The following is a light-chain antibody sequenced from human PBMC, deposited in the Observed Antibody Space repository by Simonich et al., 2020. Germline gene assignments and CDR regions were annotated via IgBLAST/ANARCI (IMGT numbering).Light chain of an antibody. CDR1: QSIRCY. Sequence: DIQMTQSPSSLSASVGDGVTITCRASQSIRCYLIWNQQKPGKAPKLLIYAASSLQSGVPSRFSGSGSGTDFTLTISSLQPEDFATYYCQQSYSTPYTFGQGTKLEIK. J-gene: IGKJ2*01. CDR2: AAS. CDR3: QQSYSTPYT. V-gene: IGKV1-39*01.